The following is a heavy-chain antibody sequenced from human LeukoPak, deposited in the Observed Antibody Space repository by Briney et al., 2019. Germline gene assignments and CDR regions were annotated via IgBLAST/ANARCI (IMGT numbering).Heavy chain of an antibody. J-gene: IGHJ4*02. CDR1: GYTFTSYG. Sequence: ASVKVSCKASGYTFTSYGISWVRQAPGQGLEWMGWISAYNGNTNYAQKLQGRVTMTTDTSTSTAYMELRSLRSDGTAVYYCARVEGYCSSTSCQRYFDYWGQGTLVTVSS. V-gene: IGHV1-18*01. CDR2: ISAYNGNT. CDR3: ARVEGYCSSTSCQRYFDY. D-gene: IGHD2-2*01.